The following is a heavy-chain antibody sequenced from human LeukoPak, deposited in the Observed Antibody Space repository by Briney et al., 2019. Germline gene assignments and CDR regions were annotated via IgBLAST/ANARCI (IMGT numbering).Heavy chain of an antibody. CDR1: GFTFSSYS. J-gene: IGHJ4*02. D-gene: IGHD3-22*01. V-gene: IGHV3-48*02. CDR2: ISSSGGTI. CDR3: AGRPSPSYEDYYFDY. Sequence: GGSLRLSCAASGFTFSSYSMNWVRQAPGKGLEWVSYISSSGGTIYDADSVRGRFTISRDNAKNSLYLQMNSLRDEDTAVYYCAGRPSPSYEDYYFDYWGQGTLVTVSS.